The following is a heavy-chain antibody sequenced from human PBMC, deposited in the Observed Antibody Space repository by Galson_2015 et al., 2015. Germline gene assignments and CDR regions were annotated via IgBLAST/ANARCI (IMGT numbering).Heavy chain of an antibody. J-gene: IGHJ4*02. CDR1: GGSFSGYY. CDR3: ARGGDPYYFDY. V-gene: IGHV4-34*01. Sequence: ETLSLTCAVYGGSFSGYYWSWIRQPPGKGLEWIGEINHSGSTNYNPSLKSRVTISVDTSKNQFSLKLSSVTAADTAVYYCARGGDPYYFDYWGQGTLVTVSS. CDR2: INHSGST. D-gene: IGHD2-21*02.